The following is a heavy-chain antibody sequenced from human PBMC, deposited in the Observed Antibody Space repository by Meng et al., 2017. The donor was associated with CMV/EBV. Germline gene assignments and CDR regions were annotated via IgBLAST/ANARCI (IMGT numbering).Heavy chain of an antibody. CDR1: GVAISSYY. Sequence: GQAQEWGPRRVHPSEPLSPTVSVSGVAISSYYWSCSRQAAGKGREWIWSIYTSRSTNHTPSLKIRVHMSVATSKNQFCLKLRPVTAPDSVVYYCARSIVVAGDWFDPWGQGTLVTVSS. CDR3: ARSIVVAGDWFDP. J-gene: IGHJ5*02. CDR2: IYTSRST. V-gene: IGHV4-4*07. D-gene: IGHD2-15*01.